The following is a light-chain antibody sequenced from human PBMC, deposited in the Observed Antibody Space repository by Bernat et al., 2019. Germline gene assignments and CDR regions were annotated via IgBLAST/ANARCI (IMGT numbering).Light chain of an antibody. CDR1: KLGDKY. CDR3: QAWDSSTVV. V-gene: IGLV3-1*01. Sequence: SYELTQPPSVSVSPGQTASITCSGDKLGDKYACWYQQKPGQSPVLVIYQDSKRPSGLPERFSGSNSGNTATLTISRTQAMDEADYYCQAWDSSTVVFGGGTKLTVL. CDR2: QDS. J-gene: IGLJ2*01.